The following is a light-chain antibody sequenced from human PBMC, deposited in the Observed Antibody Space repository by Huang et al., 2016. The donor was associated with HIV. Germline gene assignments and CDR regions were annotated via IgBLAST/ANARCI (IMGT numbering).Light chain of an antibody. Sequence: DIVMTQSPDSLAVSLGERATINCKSSQSVLYSSNNKNYLAWYQQKPGQPPKLIIYWASTLESVVPDRFSGSWSGTDFTLTISSLQAEDVAVYYCQQYYSTPPLFGQGTRLEIK. CDR2: WAS. CDR3: QQYYSTPPL. V-gene: IGKV4-1*01. CDR1: QSVLYSSNNKNY. J-gene: IGKJ5*01.